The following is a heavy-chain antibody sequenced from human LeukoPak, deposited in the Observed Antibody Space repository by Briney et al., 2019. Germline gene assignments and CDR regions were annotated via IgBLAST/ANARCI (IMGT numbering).Heavy chain of an antibody. J-gene: IGHJ4*02. CDR2: ISVRSNYI. CDR1: GYTFSSYS. CDR3: VRLRRNSDTTGFYYYYDF. V-gene: IGHV3-21*01. Sequence: GGSLRLSCAASGYTFSSYSINWVRQAPGKGLEWVSSISVRSNYIYYADSVRGRFRIYRDDARDSLYLQMNSLRAEDTAVYYCVRLRRNSDTTGFYYYYDFWGQRTLVTVSS. D-gene: IGHD3-22*01.